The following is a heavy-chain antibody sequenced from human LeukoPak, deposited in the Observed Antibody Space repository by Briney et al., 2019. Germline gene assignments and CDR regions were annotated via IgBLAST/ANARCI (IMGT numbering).Heavy chain of an antibody. D-gene: IGHD3-3*01. CDR3: AKDDYDFWSGYPGGFDP. Sequence: GGSLRLSCGASGFTFSSYAMSWVRQAPGKGLEWVSAISGSGGSTYYADSVKGRFTISRDNSKNTLYLQMNSLRAEDTAVYYCAKDDYDFWSGYPGGFDPWGQGTLVTVSS. CDR2: ISGSGGST. V-gene: IGHV3-23*01. CDR1: GFTFSSYA. J-gene: IGHJ5*02.